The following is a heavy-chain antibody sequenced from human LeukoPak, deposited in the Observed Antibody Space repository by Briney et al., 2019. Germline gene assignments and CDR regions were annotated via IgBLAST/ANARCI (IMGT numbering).Heavy chain of an antibody. CDR1: GFTVSNNY. CDR2: ITSAGAT. D-gene: IGHD2-15*01. Sequence: GGSLRLSCAASGFTVSNNYMTWVRQAPGKGLDCVSVITSAGATYYADSVKGRFIMSRDNAKNTLYLQMNSLRAEDTAVYYCARRDNYDYWGQGTLVTVSS. J-gene: IGHJ4*02. CDR3: ARRDNYDY. V-gene: IGHV3-66*04.